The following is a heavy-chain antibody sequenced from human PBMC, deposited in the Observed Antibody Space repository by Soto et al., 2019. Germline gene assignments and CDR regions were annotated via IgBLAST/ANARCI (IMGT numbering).Heavy chain of an antibody. Sequence: QLQLQESGSGLVRPSQTLSLTCAVSGGSISSGGYSWNWIRQPPGKGLEWIGYIYHSGSTLYNPSLSGRVTIAVAKSKNQFSLKLTSVTAADTAVYYCARDQLEGNWFDPWGQGTLVTVSS. CDR3: ARDQLEGNWFDP. CDR1: GGSISSGGYS. V-gene: IGHV4-30-2*01. D-gene: IGHD1-1*01. CDR2: IYHSGST. J-gene: IGHJ5*02.